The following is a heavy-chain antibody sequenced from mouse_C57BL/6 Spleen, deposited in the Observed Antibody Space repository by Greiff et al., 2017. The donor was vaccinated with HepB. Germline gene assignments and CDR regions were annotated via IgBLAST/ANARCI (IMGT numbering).Heavy chain of an antibody. CDR3: TRGAYYSNYGYFDV. D-gene: IGHD2-5*01. Sequence: EVQLVESGEGLVKPGGSLKLSCAASGFTFSSYAMSWVRQTPEKRLEWVAYISSGGDYIYYAGTVKGRFTIPRDNARNTLYLQMSSLKSEDTAMYYWTRGAYYSNYGYFDVWGTGTTVTVSS. J-gene: IGHJ1*03. CDR2: ISSGGDYI. CDR1: GFTFSSYA. V-gene: IGHV5-9-1*02.